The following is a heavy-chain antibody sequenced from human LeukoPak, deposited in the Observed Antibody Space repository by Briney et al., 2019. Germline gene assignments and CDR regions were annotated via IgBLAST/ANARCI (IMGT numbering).Heavy chain of an antibody. CDR1: GGSLSSYY. D-gene: IGHD1-26*01. CDR3: ARGDGYGGSYGSDY. V-gene: IGHV4-59*01. CDR2: IYYGGST. Sequence: SETLSLTCTVSGGSLSSYYWNWIRQPPGKGLEWIGYIYYGGSTNYNPSLTSRVTISVDTSKNQFSLKLSSVTAADTAVYYCARGDGYGGSYGSDYWGQGTLVTVSS. J-gene: IGHJ4*02.